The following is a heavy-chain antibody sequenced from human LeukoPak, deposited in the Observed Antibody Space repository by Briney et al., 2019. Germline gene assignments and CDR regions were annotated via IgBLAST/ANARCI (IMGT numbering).Heavy chain of an antibody. D-gene: IGHD3-9*01. Sequence: ASVKVSCKASGGTFSSYAISWVRQAPGQGLEWMGRIIPIFGTANYAQKFQGRVTITTDESTGTAYMELSSLRSEDTAVYYCARGGRYFDWPYFDYWGQGTLVTVSS. V-gene: IGHV1-69*05. CDR1: GGTFSSYA. J-gene: IGHJ4*02. CDR3: ARGGRYFDWPYFDY. CDR2: IIPIFGTA.